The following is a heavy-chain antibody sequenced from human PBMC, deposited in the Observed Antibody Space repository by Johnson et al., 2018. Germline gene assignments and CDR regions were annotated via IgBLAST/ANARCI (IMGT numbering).Heavy chain of an antibody. CDR2: INWNSGLI. CDR3: SRGHSGSFFDTVDI. CDR1: GFSVDDYA. J-gene: IGHJ3*02. D-gene: IGHD6-6*01. Sequence: QLVQSGGGLVQPGRSLRLSCAASGFSVDDYAMHWVRQAPGKGLEWVSSINWNSGLIGYADSVKGRFTISRDNAKTSLYLQMHSLRAEDTALYFCSRGHSGSFFDTVDIWGQGTMVTVSS. V-gene: IGHV3-9*01.